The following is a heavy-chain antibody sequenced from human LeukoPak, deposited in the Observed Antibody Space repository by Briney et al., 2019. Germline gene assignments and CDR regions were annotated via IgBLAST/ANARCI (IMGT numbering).Heavy chain of an antibody. Sequence: SVKVSCKASGGTFSSYAISWVRQAPGQGLEWMGGIIPIFGTANYAQKFQGRVTITADESTSTAYMELNSLRAEDTAVYYCARDSWDDADAFDIWGQGTMVTVSS. V-gene: IGHV1-69*01. CDR2: IIPIFGTA. D-gene: IGHD1-1*01. J-gene: IGHJ3*02. CDR1: GGTFSSYA. CDR3: ARDSWDDADAFDI.